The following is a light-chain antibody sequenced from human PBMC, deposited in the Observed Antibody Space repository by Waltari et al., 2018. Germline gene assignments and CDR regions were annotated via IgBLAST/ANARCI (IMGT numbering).Light chain of an antibody. J-gene: IGLJ2*01. CDR2: EVS. Sequence: ALTHPASVSGSPGPSIPISCPVPSSKVGHFNFSPWYQQHPGKVPKLIIYEVSKRPSGVSNHFSGSKSGNMASLTISGLQAEDEADYYCAAWDDSLSGVVFGGGTKLTVL. CDR3: AAWDDSLSGVV. V-gene: IGLV2-23*02. CDR1: SSKVGHFNF.